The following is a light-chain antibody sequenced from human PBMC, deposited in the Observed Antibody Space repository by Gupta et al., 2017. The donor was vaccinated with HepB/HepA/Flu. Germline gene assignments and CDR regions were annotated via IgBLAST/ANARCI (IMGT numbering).Light chain of an antibody. J-gene: IGLJ2*01. Sequence: GVPDRFAGSKSGNTASLTISGLQAEDEADYYCCSYAGSFVVFGGGTKLTVL. CDR3: CSYAGSFVV. V-gene: IGLV2-11*01.